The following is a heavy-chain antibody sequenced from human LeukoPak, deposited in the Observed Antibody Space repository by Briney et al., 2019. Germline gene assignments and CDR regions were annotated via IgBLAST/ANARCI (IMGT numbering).Heavy chain of an antibody. CDR3: ARDYVWGSNHFDY. D-gene: IGHD3-16*02. J-gene: IGHJ4*02. V-gene: IGHV3-33*01. CDR2: IWYDGSNK. CDR1: GFTFSSYG. Sequence: PGRSLRLSCAASGFTFSSYGMHWVRQAPGKGLEWVAVIWYDGSNKYYADSVKGRFTISRDNSKNTLYLQMNSLRAEDTAVYYCARDYVWGSNHFDYWGQGTLVTVSS.